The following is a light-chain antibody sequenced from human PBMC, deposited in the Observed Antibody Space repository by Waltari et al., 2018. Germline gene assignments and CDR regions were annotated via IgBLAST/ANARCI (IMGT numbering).Light chain of an antibody. Sequence: QSVVTQPPSASGTPGQRVTISCSGRSSNIGSNTVHWYQQFPGRAPKLLIYRNNQRPSGFPDRFSGSKSGTTASLAISGLQSEDDADYYCAAWDNTLSCPSFGGGTKVTVL. V-gene: IGLV1-44*01. CDR3: AAWDNTLSCPS. CDR1: SSNIGSNT. J-gene: IGLJ3*02. CDR2: RNN.